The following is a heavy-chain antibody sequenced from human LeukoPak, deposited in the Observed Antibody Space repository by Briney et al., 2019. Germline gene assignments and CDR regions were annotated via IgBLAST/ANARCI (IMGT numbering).Heavy chain of an antibody. J-gene: IGHJ4*02. D-gene: IGHD3-16*01. CDR3: ARSGFLMIPDYFDY. Sequence: SETLSLTCTVSGGSISSYYWSWIRQPAGKGLEWIGRIYTSGGTNYNPSLKSRVTMSVDTSKNQFSLKLSSVTAADTAVYYCARSGFLMIPDYFDYWGQGTLVTVSS. CDR1: GGSISSYY. V-gene: IGHV4-4*07. CDR2: IYTSGGT.